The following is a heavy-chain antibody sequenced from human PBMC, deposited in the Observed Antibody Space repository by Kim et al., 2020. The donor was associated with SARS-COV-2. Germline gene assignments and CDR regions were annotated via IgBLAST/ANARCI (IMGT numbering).Heavy chain of an antibody. CDR3: TGKTGVSGFDY. CDR2: IRNKANNYAT. J-gene: IGHJ4*02. D-gene: IGHD3-10*01. CDR1: GLIFSDSA. V-gene: IGHV3-73*01. Sequence: GGSLRLSCAASGLIFSDSAIHWVRQASGKGLEWVGRIRNKANNYATAYAASVKGRFTISRDDSKNTAYLQMNSLKTEDTAVYCCTGKTGVSGFDYWGQGTLVTVSS.